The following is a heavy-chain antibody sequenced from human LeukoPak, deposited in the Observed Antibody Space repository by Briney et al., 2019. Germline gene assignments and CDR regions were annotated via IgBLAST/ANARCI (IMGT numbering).Heavy chain of an antibody. CDR1: GGSISNTGYY. CDR3: ATQGSSGWYQGFDY. Sequence: PSETLSLTCAVSGGSISNTGYYWGWIRQTPGKGLEWIGSIYYSGSPYYNPSLKSRVTISVDTSKSQFSLKFTSVTAADTAVYYCATQGSSGWYQGFDYWGQGTLVTVSS. CDR2: IYYSGSP. V-gene: IGHV4-39*01. D-gene: IGHD6-19*01. J-gene: IGHJ4*02.